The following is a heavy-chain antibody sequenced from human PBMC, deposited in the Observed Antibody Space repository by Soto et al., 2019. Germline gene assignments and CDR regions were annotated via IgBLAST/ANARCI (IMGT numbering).Heavy chain of an antibody. CDR1: GYSFTGYS. CDR3: AREYCTDSGCSPFFDY. V-gene: IGHV1-2*02. Sequence: QVQLVQSGAEVKKPGASVKVSCKASGYSFTGYSMHWVRQAPGQGLEWMGWINGYSGGTKYAQKLQGRFTMTRDIPIITTYMELSKLTSDDTAVYYCAREYCTDSGCSPFFDYWGQGTLVTVSS. D-gene: IGHD2-15*01. J-gene: IGHJ4*02. CDR2: INGYSGGT.